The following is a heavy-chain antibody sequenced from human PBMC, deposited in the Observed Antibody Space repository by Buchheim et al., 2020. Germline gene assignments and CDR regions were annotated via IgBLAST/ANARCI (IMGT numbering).Heavy chain of an antibody. V-gene: IGHV3-21*02. CDR1: GFTFSSYT. CDR2: SGRCRRTI. CDR3: GREASTGWYVAY. J-gene: IGHJ4*02. D-gene: IGHD6-19*01. Sequence: EIQLVESGGGLVQPGGSLRLSCAASGFTFSSYTLNWVRQAPGKGLEWVSSSGRCRRTIYYADTVTGRFTISRDIAKNSLTIQRNILRVDDTAVSYCGREASTGWYVAYWGQGTL.